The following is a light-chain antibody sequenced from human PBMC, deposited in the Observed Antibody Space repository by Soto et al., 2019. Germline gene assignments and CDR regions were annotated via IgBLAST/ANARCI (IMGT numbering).Light chain of an antibody. V-gene: IGKV1-5*01. CDR1: QSISSW. CDR3: HQSNTYASLT. CDR2: DAS. J-gene: IGKJ4*01. Sequence: DIQMTQSPSTLSASVGDRVTITCRASQSISSWLAWYQQKLGRAPRLLIYDASSLESGVPSRFSGSGYGKEFTLNIRSLQPDDFATYYCHQSNTYASLTVAGGTNVEIK.